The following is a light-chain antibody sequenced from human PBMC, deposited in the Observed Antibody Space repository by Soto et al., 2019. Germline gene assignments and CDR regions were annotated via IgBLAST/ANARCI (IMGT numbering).Light chain of an antibody. Sequence: QSVLTKPASVSRAPGQSIRISCTGTSSDVCGYNYVSWYQQHPGKAPKLMIYDVSNRPSGVSNRFSGSKSGNTASLTISGLQAEDEADYYCSSYTSTSSSTYVFGTGTKVTVL. CDR2: DVS. CDR1: SSDVCGYNY. CDR3: SSYTSTSSSTYV. V-gene: IGLV2-14*01. J-gene: IGLJ1*01.